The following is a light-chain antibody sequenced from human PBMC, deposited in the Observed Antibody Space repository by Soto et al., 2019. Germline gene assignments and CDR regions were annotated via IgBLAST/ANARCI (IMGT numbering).Light chain of an antibody. Sequence: QSVLTQPASVSGSPGQSITISCTGTSSDVGGYNYVSWYQHHPGKAPKLLIYDVSNRPSGISNRFSGSKSDNTASLTISGLQPEDEADYYCSSYTTINTGQMVFGTGTKVTVL. V-gene: IGLV2-14*03. J-gene: IGLJ1*01. CDR2: DVS. CDR1: SSDVGGYNY. CDR3: SSYTTINTGQMV.